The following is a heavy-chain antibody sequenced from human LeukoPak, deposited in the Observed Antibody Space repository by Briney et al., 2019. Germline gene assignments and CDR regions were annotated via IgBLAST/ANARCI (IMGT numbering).Heavy chain of an antibody. J-gene: IGHJ4*02. CDR1: GLILRPWP. Sequence: GGSLRLSCVASGLILRPWPMHWVRQPPGKGLEWVAVISSDGSATYYDDSVKGRFTVSRDNSKNTLYLQMNSLRAEDTAVYYCGKDCDTSAYYISAADWGQGSLVTVPA. D-gene: IGHD3-22*01. CDR3: GKDCDTSAYYISAAD. CDR2: ISSDGSAT. V-gene: IGHV3-30*18.